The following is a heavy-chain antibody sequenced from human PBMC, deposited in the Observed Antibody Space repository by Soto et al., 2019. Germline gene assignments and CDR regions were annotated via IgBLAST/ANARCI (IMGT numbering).Heavy chain of an antibody. V-gene: IGHV3-21*04. CDR3: AKDGKMRTKVWFPAGYGMDV. CDR1: GFTFSSYS. Sequence: GGTLRLSCSASGFTFSSYSMNWVRQAPGKGLEWVSSISSSSSYIYYADSVKGRFTISRDNAKNSLYLQMNNLRAEDTALYYCAKDGKMRTKVWFPAGYGMDVWGQGNTVTVSS. D-gene: IGHD3-10*01. J-gene: IGHJ6*02. CDR2: ISSSSSYI.